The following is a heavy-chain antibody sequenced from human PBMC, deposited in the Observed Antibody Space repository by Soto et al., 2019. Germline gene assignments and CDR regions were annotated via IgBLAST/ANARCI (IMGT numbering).Heavy chain of an antibody. J-gene: IGHJ5*02. CDR2: IYYSGST. D-gene: IGHD2-2*01. Sequence: LSLTCTVSGGSISSYYWSWIRQPPGKGLEWIGYIYYSGSTNYNPSLKSRVTISVDTSKNQFSLKLSSVTAADTAVYYCARAGCSSTSFWSVFDPWGQGTLVTVSS. CDR3: ARAGCSSTSFWSVFDP. V-gene: IGHV4-59*01. CDR1: GGSISSYY.